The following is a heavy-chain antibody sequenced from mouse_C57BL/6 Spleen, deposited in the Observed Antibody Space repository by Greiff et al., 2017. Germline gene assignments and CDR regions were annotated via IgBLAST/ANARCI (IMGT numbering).Heavy chain of an antibody. CDR3: ARSSWSFDY. J-gene: IGHJ2*01. Sequence: EVQLVESGGGLVQPGGSLSLSCAASGFTFTDYYMSWVRQPPGKALEWLGFIRNKANGYTTEYSASVKGRFTISRDNSQSILYLQMNALRSEDSATYYCARSSWSFDYWGQGTTLTVSS. V-gene: IGHV7-3*01. CDR2: IRNKANGYTT. CDR1: GFTFTDYY.